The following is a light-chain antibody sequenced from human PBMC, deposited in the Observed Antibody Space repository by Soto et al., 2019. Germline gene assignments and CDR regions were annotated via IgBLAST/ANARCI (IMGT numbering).Light chain of an antibody. Sequence: EIVLTQSPATLSLSPGERATLSCRASQSVSSYLAWYQQKPGQAPRLLIHGASTRATGFPAMFSGSGSGTDFTLTISSLHSEDFAVYYCQQYNNWPWTFGQGTKVEIK. CDR3: QQYNNWPWT. CDR2: GAS. CDR1: QSVSSY. J-gene: IGKJ1*01. V-gene: IGKV3-15*01.